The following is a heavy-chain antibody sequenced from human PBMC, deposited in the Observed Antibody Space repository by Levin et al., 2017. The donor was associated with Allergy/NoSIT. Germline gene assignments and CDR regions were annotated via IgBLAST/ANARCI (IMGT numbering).Heavy chain of an antibody. J-gene: IGHJ4*02. CDR3: VKVWNPEY. D-gene: IGHD1-1*01. CDR2: ISGGGATT. CDR1: GFIFSSCE. Sequence: HPGGSLRLSCEVSGFIFSSCEIPGRCEMNWVRQAPGKGLEWISYISGGGATTYYADSVKGRFTISRDNANNSLYLQMNSLRVEDTAIYYCVKVWNPEYWGQGTLVTVSS. V-gene: IGHV3-48*03.